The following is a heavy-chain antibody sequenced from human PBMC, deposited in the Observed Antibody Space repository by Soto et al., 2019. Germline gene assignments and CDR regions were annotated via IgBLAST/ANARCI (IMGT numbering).Heavy chain of an antibody. CDR3: ARGAYDSGWYWFDP. D-gene: IGHD6-19*01. CDR2: ITGSDGTI. Sequence: PGGSLRLSCAASGFTFSDYYMSWIRQAPGKGLEWVSYITGSDGTIYYAASVRGRFTISRDNAKNSLFLQMNSLTGEDTAVYYCARGAYDSGWYWFDPWGQGTLVTVSS. CDR1: GFTFSDYY. J-gene: IGHJ5*02. V-gene: IGHV3-11*01.